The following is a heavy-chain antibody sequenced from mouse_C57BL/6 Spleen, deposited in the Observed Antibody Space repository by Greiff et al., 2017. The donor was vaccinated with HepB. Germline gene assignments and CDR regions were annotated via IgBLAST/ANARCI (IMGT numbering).Heavy chain of an antibody. CDR1: GFTFSDYY. D-gene: IGHD2-3*01. Sequence: EVNLVESEGGLVQPGSSMKLSCTASGFTFSDYYMAWVRQVPEKGLEWVANINYDGSSTYYLDSLKSRFIISRDNAKNILYLQMSSLKSEDTATYYCARYYDGYSYYFDYWGQGTTLTVSS. V-gene: IGHV5-16*01. J-gene: IGHJ2*01. CDR3: ARYYDGYSYYFDY. CDR2: INYDGSST.